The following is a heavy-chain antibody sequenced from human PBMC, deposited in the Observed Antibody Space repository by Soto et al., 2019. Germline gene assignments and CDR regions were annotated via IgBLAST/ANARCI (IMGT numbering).Heavy chain of an antibody. CDR2: IWYDGSEK. V-gene: IGHV3-33*01. Sequence: QGELVESGGGVVQPGRSLRLSCAASGYTFSSSGMHWVRQAPGKGLEWVALIWYDGSEKYYADSVKGRFTISRDNSKNTLYLQMNSLRAEDTAVYYCARGPYSGGFDYWGQGTLVTVSS. CDR1: GYTFSSSG. CDR3: ARGPYSGGFDY. J-gene: IGHJ4*02. D-gene: IGHD6-19*01.